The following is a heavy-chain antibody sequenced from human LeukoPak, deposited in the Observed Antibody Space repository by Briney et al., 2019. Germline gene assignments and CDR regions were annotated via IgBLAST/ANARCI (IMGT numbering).Heavy chain of an antibody. Sequence: GGSLRLSCAASGFTFSSYWMSWVRQAPGKGLEWVANIKQDGSEKYYVDSVKGRFTISRDNAKSSLYLQMNSLRAEDTAVYYCARVLGAKPSHFDYWGQGTLVTVSS. J-gene: IGHJ4*02. V-gene: IGHV3-7*01. CDR2: IKQDGSEK. CDR1: GFTFSSYW. D-gene: IGHD1-26*01. CDR3: ARVLGAKPSHFDY.